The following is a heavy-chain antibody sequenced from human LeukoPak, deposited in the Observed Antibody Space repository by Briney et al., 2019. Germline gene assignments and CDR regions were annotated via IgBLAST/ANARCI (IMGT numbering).Heavy chain of an antibody. D-gene: IGHD5-24*01. CDR1: GGSFSDYY. J-gene: IGHJ4*02. CDR3: ARVKGGDGYYVVYFDY. Sequence: SETLSLTCAVYGGSFSDYYWSWIRQPPGKGLEWIGEINHSGSTNYNPSLKSRVTISVDTSKNQFSLKLSSVTAADTAVYYCARVKGGDGYYVVYFDYWGQGTLVTVSS. V-gene: IGHV4-34*01. CDR2: INHSGST.